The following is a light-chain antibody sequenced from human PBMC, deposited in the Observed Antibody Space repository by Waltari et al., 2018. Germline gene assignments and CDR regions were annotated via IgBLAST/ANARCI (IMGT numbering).Light chain of an antibody. CDR1: SSDVGVYNY. CDR2: EVS. Sequence: QSALTQPASVSGSPGQSITISCTGTSSDVGVYNYVPWYQQHPGKAPKFLIYEVSNRPSGVSNRFSGSKSGNTASLTISGLQAEDEADYYCSSYTTSSIPGVFGTGTKVTVL. V-gene: IGLV2-14*01. CDR3: SSYTTSSIPGV. J-gene: IGLJ1*01.